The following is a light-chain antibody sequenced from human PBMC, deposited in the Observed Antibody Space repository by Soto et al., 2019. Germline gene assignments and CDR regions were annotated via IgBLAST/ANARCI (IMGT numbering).Light chain of an antibody. CDR3: AAWDDSLNGHV. V-gene: IGLV1-44*01. J-gene: IGLJ1*01. Sequence: QSVLTQPPSASGTPGQRVTISCSGSSSNIGGNSVNWYQQVPGTAPKLLIYSSNQRPSGVPDRVSGSKSGTSASLAISGLQSEDEAEYYCAAWDDSLNGHVFGTGTKLTVL. CDR1: SSNIGGNS. CDR2: SSN.